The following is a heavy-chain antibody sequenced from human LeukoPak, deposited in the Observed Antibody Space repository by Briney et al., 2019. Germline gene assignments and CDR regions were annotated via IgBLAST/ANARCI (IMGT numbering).Heavy chain of an antibody. V-gene: IGHV5-51*01. J-gene: IGHJ3*02. CDR1: GYTFSNSI. CDR2: IYPGDSET. CDR3: ARHYTPHDAFDI. Sequence: GESLKISCKGSGYTFSNSIIGWVRQMPGKGLEWMGIIYPGDSETRYSPSFQGQVTISADKSITAAYLQWSSLKASDTAMYYCARHYTPHDAFDIWGPGTMVTVSS.